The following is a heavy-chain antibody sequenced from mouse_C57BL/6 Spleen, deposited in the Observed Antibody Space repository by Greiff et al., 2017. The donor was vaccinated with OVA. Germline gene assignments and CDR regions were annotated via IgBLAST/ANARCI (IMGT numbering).Heavy chain of an antibody. Sequence: EVHLVESGGGLVKPGGSLKLSCAASGFTFSDYGMHWVRQAPEKGLEWVAYISSGSSTIYYADPVKGRFTISRDNAKNTLFLQMTSLRSEDTAMYYCARPHYGSLYFDVWGTGTTVTVSS. V-gene: IGHV5-17*01. J-gene: IGHJ1*03. CDR2: ISSGSSTI. D-gene: IGHD1-1*01. CDR3: ARPHYGSLYFDV. CDR1: GFTFSDYG.